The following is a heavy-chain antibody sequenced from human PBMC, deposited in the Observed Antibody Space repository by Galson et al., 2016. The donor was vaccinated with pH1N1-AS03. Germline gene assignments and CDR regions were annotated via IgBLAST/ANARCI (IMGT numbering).Heavy chain of an antibody. Sequence: SVKVSCKASGGTLSSLGVAWLRQAPGQTLEWLGFINPVFNTANYAQKFQGRLTTTTGDSTTTTYMDLTSLQSDDTAVYFCASALRAGFPLFDTWGQGTLVTVSS. J-gene: IGHJ5*02. D-gene: IGHD5-24*01. CDR2: INPVFNTA. CDR3: ASALRAGFPLFDT. V-gene: IGHV1-69*05. CDR1: GGTLSSLG.